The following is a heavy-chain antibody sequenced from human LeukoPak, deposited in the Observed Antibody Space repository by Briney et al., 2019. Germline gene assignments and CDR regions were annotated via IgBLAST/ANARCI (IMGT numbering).Heavy chain of an antibody. Sequence: SVTLSLTCTVSGDSISSYSWNWIRQPPGKGLEWIGYIYYSGTTDYNPSLKSRVTISVDTSHQFSLRLSSVTAADTAVYYCARARDAYDSFDNWGQGTLVTVSS. J-gene: IGHJ4*02. D-gene: IGHD3-22*01. CDR1: GDSISSYS. V-gene: IGHV4-59*01. CDR2: IYYSGTT. CDR3: ARARDAYDSFDN.